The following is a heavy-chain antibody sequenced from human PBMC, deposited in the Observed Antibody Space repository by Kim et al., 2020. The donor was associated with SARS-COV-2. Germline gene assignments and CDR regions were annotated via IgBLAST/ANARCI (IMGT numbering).Heavy chain of an antibody. Sequence: ASVKVSCKASGYTFTGYYIHWVRQAPGQGLEWMGRIDPNSGVPIYAQKFQGRVTMTSDTSITTAYMDLTTLRSDDTAVYYCAKGRAVAGSGEVFWGQGTL. D-gene: IGHD6-19*01. V-gene: IGHV1-2*06. CDR2: IDPNSGVP. CDR3: AKGRAVAGSGEVF. CDR1: GYTFTGYY. J-gene: IGHJ4*02.